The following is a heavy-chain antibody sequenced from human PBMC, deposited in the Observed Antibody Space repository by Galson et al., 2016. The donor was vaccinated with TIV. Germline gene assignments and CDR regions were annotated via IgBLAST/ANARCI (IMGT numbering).Heavy chain of an antibody. CDR1: GYSFTNYW. Sequence: QSGAEVKKPGESLKISCKGSGYSFTNYWIAWVRQMPGKGLQWMGIIYPGDSDTRYSPSFQGQVIISADKSITTAYLQWSTLKASDTAMYYCARGVHYSNGYRAADAFDIWGQGTRVTVSS. D-gene: IGHD3-22*01. CDR3: ARGVHYSNGYRAADAFDI. CDR2: IYPGDSDT. J-gene: IGHJ3*02. V-gene: IGHV5-51*03.